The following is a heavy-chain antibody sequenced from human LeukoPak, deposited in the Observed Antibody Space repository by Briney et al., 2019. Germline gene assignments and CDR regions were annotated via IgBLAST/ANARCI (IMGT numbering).Heavy chain of an antibody. Sequence: PGGPLRLSCAASGFTFSSYAMSWVRQAPGKGLEWVSAISGSGGSTYYADSVRGRFTISRDNSKNTLYLQMNSLRAEDTAVYYCAKDIGLRITMIVVVTHRTPGFDYWGQGTLVTVSS. D-gene: IGHD3-22*01. CDR3: AKDIGLRITMIVVVTHRTPGFDY. J-gene: IGHJ4*02. CDR2: ISGSGGST. CDR1: GFTFSSYA. V-gene: IGHV3-23*01.